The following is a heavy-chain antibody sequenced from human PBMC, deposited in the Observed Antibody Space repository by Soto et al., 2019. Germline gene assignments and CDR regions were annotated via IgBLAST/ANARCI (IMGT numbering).Heavy chain of an antibody. CDR1: GFNFSRYW. CDR3: ASEGSDSRLDY. D-gene: IGHD2-21*02. V-gene: IGHV3-7*01. CDR2: IKEDGSEK. J-gene: IGHJ4*02. Sequence: PGGSLRLSCVASGFNFSRYWMSWVRQTPGKGLEWVANIKEDGSEKYYVDSVKGRFTISRDNAQNSLYLQMNGLRAEDTAVYYCASEGSDSRLDYWGQGTLVTVSS.